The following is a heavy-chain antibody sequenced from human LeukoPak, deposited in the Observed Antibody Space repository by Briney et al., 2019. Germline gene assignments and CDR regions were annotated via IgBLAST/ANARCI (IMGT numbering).Heavy chain of an antibody. J-gene: IGHJ3*02. Sequence: ASVKVSCKASGYTFTDYNIHWVRQAPGQGLEWMGWINPNSGGTNYAQKLQGRVTMTTDTSTSTAYMELRSLRSDDTAVYYCARGVLGYCSGGSCYGNAFDIWGQGTMVTVSS. V-gene: IGHV1-2*02. D-gene: IGHD2-15*01. CDR2: INPNSGGT. CDR1: GYTFTDYN. CDR3: ARGVLGYCSGGSCYGNAFDI.